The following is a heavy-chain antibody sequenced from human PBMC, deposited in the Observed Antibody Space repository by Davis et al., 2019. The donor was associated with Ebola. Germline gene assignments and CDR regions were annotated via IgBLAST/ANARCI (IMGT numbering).Heavy chain of an antibody. V-gene: IGHV4-59*08. CDR3: ASLALYGDYGLDY. Sequence: SDLLSPTCPPPGASISSHYCRWIPQPPAKGLPWFGYIYYSGSTNYNPSLKSRLTISVDTPKNQFSLKLGSVTAADTAGYYCASLALYGDYGLDYWGQGTMVTVSS. D-gene: IGHD4-17*01. CDR2: IYYSGST. CDR1: GASISSHY. J-gene: IGHJ4*02.